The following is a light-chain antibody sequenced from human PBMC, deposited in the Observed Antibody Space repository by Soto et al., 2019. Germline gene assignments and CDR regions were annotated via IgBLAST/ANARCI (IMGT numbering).Light chain of an antibody. Sequence: DIQMTQSPSTLSASVGDRVTITCRASQSISSWLAWYQQKPGKAPKLLIYKASSLESGVPSRFSRSGSRTAFTLTISSLHPDDFATYYRQQYQRYTWTFGQGTKVEIK. J-gene: IGKJ1*01. CDR3: QQYQRYTWT. CDR2: KAS. CDR1: QSISSW. V-gene: IGKV1-5*03.